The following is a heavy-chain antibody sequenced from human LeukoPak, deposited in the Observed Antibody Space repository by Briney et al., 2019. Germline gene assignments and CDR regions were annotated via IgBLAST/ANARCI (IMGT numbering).Heavy chain of an antibody. CDR2: IKQDGSET. J-gene: IGHJ6*02. D-gene: IGHD3-3*01. CDR1: GFTFRSNW. V-gene: IGHV3-7*01. CDR3: ARDRYERTRLSYYYYGMDV. Sequence: GGSLRLSCAASGFTFRSNWMSWVRQAPGKGLEWVANIKQDGSETNYVESVKGRFTISRDNAKSSLYLQMNSLRAEDTAVYYCARDRYERTRLSYYYYGMDVWGQGTTVTVSS.